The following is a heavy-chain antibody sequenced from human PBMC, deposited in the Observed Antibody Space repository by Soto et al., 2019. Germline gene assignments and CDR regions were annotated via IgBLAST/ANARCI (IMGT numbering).Heavy chain of an antibody. CDR2: ISYDGSNK. CDR3: AKDCCGYDILTGYYNYYYYGMDV. D-gene: IGHD3-9*01. Sequence: PGGSLRLSCAASGFTFSSYGMHWVRQAPDKGLEWVAVISYDGSNKYYADSVKGRFTISRDNSKNTLYLQMNSLRAEDTAVYYCAKDCCGYDILTGYYNYYYYGMDVWGQGTTVTVSS. J-gene: IGHJ6*02. V-gene: IGHV3-30*18. CDR1: GFTFSSYG.